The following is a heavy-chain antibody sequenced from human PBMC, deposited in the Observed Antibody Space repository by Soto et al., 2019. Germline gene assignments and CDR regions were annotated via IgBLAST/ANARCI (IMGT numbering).Heavy chain of an antibody. V-gene: IGHV3-72*01. J-gene: IGHJ4*01. D-gene: IGHD1-26*01. CDR2: IRNKANSYTT. CDR1: GFTFSDHY. CDR3: ARDSGKGAYFDY. Sequence: EVQLVESGGGLVQPEGSQRLSCAASGFTFSDHYMDWVRQAPGKGLEWVGRIRNKANSYTTDYAASVKGRFTISRDDSKDSLYLLMNSLKTEDTALYYCARDSGKGAYFDYWGHGTLATVSS.